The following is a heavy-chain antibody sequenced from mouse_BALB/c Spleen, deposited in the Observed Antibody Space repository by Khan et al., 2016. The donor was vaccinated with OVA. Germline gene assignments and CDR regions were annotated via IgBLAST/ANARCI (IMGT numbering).Heavy chain of an antibody. D-gene: IGHD2-12*01. Sequence: EVELVESGGGLVQPGGSRKLSCAASGFTFSHFGMHWVRQAPEKGLEWVAYVSSCSATIYYADTMKGRFTISRDNPKNTLFLHMTSLRSEDTAMYCGASCRTTTWYFEDWGAGTTVTVSS. CDR3: ASCRTTTWYFED. J-gene: IGHJ1*01. V-gene: IGHV5-17*02. CDR1: GFTFSHFG. CDR2: VSSCSATI.